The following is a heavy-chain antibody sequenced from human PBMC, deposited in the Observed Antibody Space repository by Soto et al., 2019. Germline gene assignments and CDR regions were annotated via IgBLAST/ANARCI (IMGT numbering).Heavy chain of an antibody. CDR3: ATSRGPTGTVFDP. V-gene: IGHV1-2*04. D-gene: IGHD1-1*01. CDR2: INPNSGGT. CDR1: GYTFTGYY. Sequence: ASVKVSCKASGYTFTGYYMHWVRQAPGQGLEWMGWINPNSGGTNYAQKFQGWVTMTRDTSISTAYMELSRLRSDDTAVYYCATSRGPTGTVFDPWGQGTLVTVSS. J-gene: IGHJ5*02.